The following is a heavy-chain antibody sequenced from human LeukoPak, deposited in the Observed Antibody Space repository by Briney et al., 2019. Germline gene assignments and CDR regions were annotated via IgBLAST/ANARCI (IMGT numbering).Heavy chain of an antibody. J-gene: IGHJ4*02. CDR3: TTDGYCSSTSCYTDY. Sequence: GGSLRLSCAASGFTFCNAWMSWVRQAPGKGLEWVGRIKSKTDGGTTDYAAPVKGRFTISRDDSKNTLYLQMNGLKTEDTAVYYCTTDGYCSSTSCYTDYWGQGTLVTVSS. V-gene: IGHV3-15*01. CDR1: GFTFCNAW. D-gene: IGHD2-2*02. CDR2: IKSKTDGGTT.